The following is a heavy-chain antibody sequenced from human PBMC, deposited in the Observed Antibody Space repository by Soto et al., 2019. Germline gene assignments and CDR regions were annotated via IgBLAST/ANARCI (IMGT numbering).Heavy chain of an antibody. D-gene: IGHD3-22*01. CDR2: ISSSGSTI. J-gene: IGHJ4*02. CDR1: GFTFSDYY. CDR3: ARTGCYYDSSGYYECFDY. Sequence: QVQLVESGGGLVKPGGSLRLSCAASGFTFSDYYMSWIRQAPGKGLEWVSYISSSGSTIYYADSVKGRFTISRDNAKNALYLQMKSLRAEETAVYYCARTGCYYDSSGYYECFDYGGQGTLVTVSS. V-gene: IGHV3-11*01.